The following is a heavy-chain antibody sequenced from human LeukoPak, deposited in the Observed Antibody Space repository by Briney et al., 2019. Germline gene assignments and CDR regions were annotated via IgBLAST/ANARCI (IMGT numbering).Heavy chain of an antibody. CDR3: VRALMVTIS. J-gene: IGHJ5*02. CDR1: GFTFSSYW. CDR2: INEHGSEE. D-gene: IGHD2-21*02. Sequence: GGSLRLSCATSGFTFSSYWMSWVRQAPGKGLEWVANINEHGSEEYCVDSVKGRFTISRDNAKNSLYLQMNSLRVEDTAVYYCVRALMVTISWGQGTLVTVSS. V-gene: IGHV3-7*01.